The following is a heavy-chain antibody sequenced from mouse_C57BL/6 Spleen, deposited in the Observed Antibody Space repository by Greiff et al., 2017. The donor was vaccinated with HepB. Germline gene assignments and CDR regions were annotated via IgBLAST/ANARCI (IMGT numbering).Heavy chain of an antibody. CDR1: GYTFTSYW. J-gene: IGHJ4*01. Sequence: VQLQQPGAELVRPGTSVKLSCKASGYTFTSYWMHWVKQRPGQGLEWIGVIDPSDSYTTSNKKFKGKATLTVDTSSSTTYMQLSSLTSEDSAVYYCARGDYYGSSLYYAMDYWGQGTSVTVSS. V-gene: IGHV1-59*01. D-gene: IGHD1-1*01. CDR3: ARGDYYGSSLYYAMDY. CDR2: IDPSDSYT.